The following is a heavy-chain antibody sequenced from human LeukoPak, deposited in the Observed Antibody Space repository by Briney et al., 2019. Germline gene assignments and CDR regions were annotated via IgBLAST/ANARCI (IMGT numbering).Heavy chain of an antibody. CDR2: IKQDGSEK. V-gene: IGHV3-7*01. J-gene: IGHJ4*02. CDR3: ARESRSSGYYFDY. D-gene: IGHD6-25*01. CDR1: GFTFSSYW. Sequence: GGSLRLSCAASGFTFSSYWMSWVRQAPGKGLEWVANIKQDGSEKYYVDSVKGRFTISRDNAKNSLYLQMNSLRAEDTAVYYCARESRSSGYYFDYWGQGTLVTVSP.